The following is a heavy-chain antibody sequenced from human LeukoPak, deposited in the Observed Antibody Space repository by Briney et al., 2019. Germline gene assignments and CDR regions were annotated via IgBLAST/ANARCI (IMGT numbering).Heavy chain of an antibody. V-gene: IGHV4-59*01. J-gene: IGHJ4*02. CDR2: IYYSGST. D-gene: IGHD3-10*01. CDR3: ASLSRGYFDY. CDR1: GGSISSYY. Sequence: SETLSLTCTVSGGSISSYYWSWIRQPPGKGLEWIGYIYYSGSTNYNPSLKSRVTISVDTSKNQFSLKLSSVTATDTAVYYCASLSRGYFDYWGQGTLVTVSS.